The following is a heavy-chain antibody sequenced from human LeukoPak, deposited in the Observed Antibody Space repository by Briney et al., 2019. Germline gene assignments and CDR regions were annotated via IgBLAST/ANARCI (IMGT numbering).Heavy chain of an antibody. CDR2: IYSGGST. CDR1: GFTVSSNY. D-gene: IGHD1-26*01. J-gene: IGHJ4*02. V-gene: IGHV3-66*01. CDR3: ARTYSGSYYY. Sequence: GGSLRLSCAAAGFTVSSNYTNWVRQAPGKGLEWVSVIYSGGSTYYADSVKGRFTISRDNSKNTLYLQMNSLRAEDTAVYYCARTYSGSYYYWGQGTLVTVSS.